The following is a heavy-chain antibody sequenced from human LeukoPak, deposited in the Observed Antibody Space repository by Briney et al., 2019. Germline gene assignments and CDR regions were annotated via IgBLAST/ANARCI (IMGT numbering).Heavy chain of an antibody. D-gene: IGHD3-22*01. CDR1: GYSFTSYG. V-gene: IGHV1-18*01. CDR2: ISAYNGNT. Sequence: ASVKVSCKASGYSFTSYGINWVRQAPGQGLEWMGWISAYNGNTNYAQKLQGRVTMTTDTSTSTAYMELRSLRSDDTAVYYCARRGYYYDSGDEFDYWGQGTLVTVSS. CDR3: ARRGYYYDSGDEFDY. J-gene: IGHJ4*02.